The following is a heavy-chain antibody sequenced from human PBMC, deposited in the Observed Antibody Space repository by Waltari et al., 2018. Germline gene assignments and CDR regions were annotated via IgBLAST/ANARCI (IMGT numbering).Heavy chain of an antibody. CDR2: MNPESGNK. D-gene: IGHD3-16*01. CDR1: GYTFTSYD. Sequence: QVQLVQSGAEVKKPGASVKVSCKASGYTFTSYDINWVRQAAGQGLEWMGWMNPESGNKGYEHKCQDRGIMTTDTAKSTAYMELSSLRHYDAAVYYWSRGAESGKGANWFDPWGQGTLVIVSS. J-gene: IGHJ5*02. CDR3: SRGAESGKGANWFDP. V-gene: IGHV1-8*01.